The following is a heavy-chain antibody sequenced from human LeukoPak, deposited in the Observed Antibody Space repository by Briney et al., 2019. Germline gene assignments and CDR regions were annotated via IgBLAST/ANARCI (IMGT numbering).Heavy chain of an antibody. Sequence: SETLSLTCTVSGGSITSYYWSWVRQPPGKGLEWIGYIYYSGSTNYNPSLKSRVTISVDTSKNQFSLKLSSVTTADTAVYYCARDRLHQNYWGQGTLVTVSS. J-gene: IGHJ4*02. CDR1: GGSITSYY. CDR3: ARDRLHQNY. CDR2: IYYSGST. V-gene: IGHV4-59*01. D-gene: IGHD4-11*01.